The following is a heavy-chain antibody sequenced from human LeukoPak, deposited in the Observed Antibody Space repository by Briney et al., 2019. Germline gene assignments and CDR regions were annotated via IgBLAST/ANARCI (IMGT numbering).Heavy chain of an antibody. CDR1: GGSFSGYY. J-gene: IGHJ4*02. V-gene: IGHV4-34*01. CDR2: INHSGST. D-gene: IGHD2-2*01. Sequence: SETLSLTCAVYGGSFSGYYWSWVRQPPGKGLEWIGEINHSGSTNYNPSLKSRVTISVDTSKNQFSLKLSSVTAADTAVYYCARPPRYCSSTSCYRSMYYWGQGTLVTVSS. CDR3: ARPPRYCSSTSCYRSMYY.